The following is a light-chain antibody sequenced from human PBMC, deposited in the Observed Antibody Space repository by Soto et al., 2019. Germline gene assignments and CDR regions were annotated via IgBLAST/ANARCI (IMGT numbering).Light chain of an antibody. V-gene: IGKV3-20*01. CDR1: EAINNNF. J-gene: IGKJ4*01. CDR3: QQYHLSPLT. CDR2: GAS. Sequence: IVLTQSPGALSVAPGETLSLSCRASEAINNNFVAWYQQRPGQVPRLLMYGASIRVSGVPDRISGRRSGTGFILSIARVEPEDSAVYFCQQYHLSPLTFGGGTQV.